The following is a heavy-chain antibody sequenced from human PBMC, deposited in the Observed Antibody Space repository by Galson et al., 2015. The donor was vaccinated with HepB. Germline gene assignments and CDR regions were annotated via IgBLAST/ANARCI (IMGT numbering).Heavy chain of an antibody. CDR1: GYSFTSYW. J-gene: IGHJ3*02. CDR2: IDPSDSYT. D-gene: IGHD5-18*01. CDR3: ARPMTARGYSYGTDAFDI. Sequence: QSGAEVKKPGESLRISCKGSGYSFTSYWISWVRQMPGKGLEWMGRIDPSDSYTNYSPSFQGHVTISADKSISTAYLQWSSLKASDTAMYYCARPMTARGYSYGTDAFDIWGQGTMVTVSS. V-gene: IGHV5-10-1*01.